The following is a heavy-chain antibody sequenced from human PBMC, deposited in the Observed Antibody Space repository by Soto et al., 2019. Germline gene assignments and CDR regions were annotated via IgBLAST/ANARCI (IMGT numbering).Heavy chain of an antibody. Sequence: QPGGSLGLSCAASGFTFSSYAMSWVRQAPGKGMEWVSAISGSGGSTYYADSVKGRFTISRDNSKNTLYLQMNSLRAEDTAVYYCARLDHYSYVSSRQASRGLGFDYWGKGTLALVSA. D-gene: IGHD3-22*01. J-gene: IGHJ4*02. CDR1: GFTFSSYA. CDR3: ARLDHYSYVSSRQASRGLGFDY. V-gene: IGHV3-23*01. CDR2: ISGSGGST.